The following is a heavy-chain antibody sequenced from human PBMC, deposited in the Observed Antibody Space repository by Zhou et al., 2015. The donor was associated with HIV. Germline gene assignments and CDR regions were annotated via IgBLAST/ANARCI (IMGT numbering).Heavy chain of an antibody. J-gene: IGHJ6*03. CDR2: MNPNSGNT. CDR3: ATAGPHYFYYYYMDV. Sequence: QVQLVQSGAEVKKPGASVKVSCKASGYTFTSYDINWVRQATGQGLEWMGWMNPNSGNTGYAQKFQGRVTMTRNTSISTAYLEVSSLRSEDTAVYYCATAGPHYFYYYYMDVWAKGPRSPSP. V-gene: IGHV1-8*01. CDR1: GYTFTSYD.